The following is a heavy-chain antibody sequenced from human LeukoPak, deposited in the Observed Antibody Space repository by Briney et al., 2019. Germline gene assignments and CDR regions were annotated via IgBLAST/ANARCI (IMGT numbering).Heavy chain of an antibody. CDR2: IYYSGST. CDR1: GGSISSGDYY. Sequence: SETLSLTCTVSGGSISSGDYYWSWIRQPPGKGLEWIGYIYYSGSTYYNPSLKSRVTLSVDTSKNQFSLKLSSVTAADTAIYYCATQHDEDWFDPWGQGTLVTVSS. J-gene: IGHJ5*02. CDR3: ATQHDEDWFDP. V-gene: IGHV4-30-4*08. D-gene: IGHD1-1*01.